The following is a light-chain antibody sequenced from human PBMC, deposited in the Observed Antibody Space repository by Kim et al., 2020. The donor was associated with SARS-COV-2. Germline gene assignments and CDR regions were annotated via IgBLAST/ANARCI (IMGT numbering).Light chain of an antibody. CDR2: AAS. Sequence: DIQMTQSPSSLSASVGDRVTITCRASQSISSYLNWYQQKPGKAPNLLIYAASSLQSGVPSRFSGSGSGTDFTLTITSLQPEDFATYYCQQSYSTFTWTFGQGTKVEIK. J-gene: IGKJ1*01. CDR3: QQSYSTFTWT. V-gene: IGKV1-39*01. CDR1: QSISSY.